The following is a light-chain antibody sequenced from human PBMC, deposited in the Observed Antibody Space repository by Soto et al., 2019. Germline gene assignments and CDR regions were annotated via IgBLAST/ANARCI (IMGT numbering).Light chain of an antibody. V-gene: IGKV1-39*01. CDR2: GST. CDR3: QQSFSIPYT. CDR1: QRISNN. J-gene: IGKJ2*01. Sequence: DIQMTQSPASLSASVGDRVTITCRASQRISNNLNWYQQKPGKVPKLLIYGSTNLQSGVPSRFSGSGSGTEFTLTISGLQPEDIATYYCQQSFSIPYTFGQGTKQGIK.